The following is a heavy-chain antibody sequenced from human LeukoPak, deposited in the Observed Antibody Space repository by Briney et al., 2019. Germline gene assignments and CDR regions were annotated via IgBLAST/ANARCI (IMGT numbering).Heavy chain of an antibody. CDR3: ARGIENGIVVVIQYYFDY. CDR2: ISSSSSTI. Sequence: GGSLRLSCEASGFTFSSYSMNWVRQAPGKGLEWVSYISSSSSTIYYADSVKDRFTISRDNAKNSLYLQMNSLRAEDTAVYYCARGIENGIVVVIQYYFDYWGQGTLVTVSS. J-gene: IGHJ4*02. CDR1: GFTFSSYS. V-gene: IGHV3-48*04. D-gene: IGHD3-22*01.